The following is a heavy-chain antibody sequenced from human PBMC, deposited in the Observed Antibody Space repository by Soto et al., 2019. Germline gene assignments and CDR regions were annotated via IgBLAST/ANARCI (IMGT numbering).Heavy chain of an antibody. J-gene: IGHJ6*02. D-gene: IGHD3-10*01. CDR2: LYYSGNT. V-gene: IGHV4-59*01. Sequence: QMQLQESGPGVVKPSETLSLTCTVSGASISTYYWTWIRQAPGKGLEWIGYLYYSGNTNYNPSLKSRVTMSVDTSKTHFSLTLTSATAADTAVYFWARGGSEGGLDVWGQGTTVAVSS. CDR3: ARGGSEGGLDV. CDR1: GASISTYY.